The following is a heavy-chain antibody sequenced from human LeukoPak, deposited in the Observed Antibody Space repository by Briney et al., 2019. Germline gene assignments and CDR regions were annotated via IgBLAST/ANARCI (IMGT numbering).Heavy chain of an antibody. V-gene: IGHV1-24*01. CDR1: GYTLTEIS. CDR3: ATGIFGVVKCFDY. CDR2: FDPEDGET. J-gene: IGHJ4*02. Sequence: ASVKVSCKVSGYTLTEISMHWVRQAPGRGLEWMGGFDPEDGETIYTQKFQGRVTMTEDTSTDTAYMELSSLSSEDTAVYYCATGIFGVVKCFDYWGQGTLVTVSS. D-gene: IGHD3-3*01.